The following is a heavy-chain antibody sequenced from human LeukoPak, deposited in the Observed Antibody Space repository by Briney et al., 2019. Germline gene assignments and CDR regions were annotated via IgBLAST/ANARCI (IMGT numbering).Heavy chain of an antibody. Sequence: SETLSLTCAVYGGSFSGYYGSWIRQPPGKGLEWIGEINHSGRTNYNPSLKSRVTISVDTSKNQFSLKLSSVTAADTAVYYCARDPSHYYYGMDAWGQGTTVTVSS. CDR3: ARDPSHYYYGMDA. CDR1: GGSFSGYY. V-gene: IGHV4-34*01. CDR2: INHSGRT. J-gene: IGHJ6*02. D-gene: IGHD2-2*01.